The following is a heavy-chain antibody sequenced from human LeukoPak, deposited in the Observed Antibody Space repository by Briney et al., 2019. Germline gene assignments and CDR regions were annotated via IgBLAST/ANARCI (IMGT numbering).Heavy chain of an antibody. V-gene: IGHV3-23*01. D-gene: IGHD3-3*01. Sequence: GGSLRLSCAVSGFTFSSYAMSWVRQAPGKGLEWVSAISGSGGSTYYADSVKGRFTISRDNSKNTLYLQMNSLRAEDTAVYYCATYDFWSGYLAGESYYFDYWGQGTLVTVSS. J-gene: IGHJ4*02. CDR3: ATYDFWSGYLAGESYYFDY. CDR1: GFTFSSYA. CDR2: ISGSGGST.